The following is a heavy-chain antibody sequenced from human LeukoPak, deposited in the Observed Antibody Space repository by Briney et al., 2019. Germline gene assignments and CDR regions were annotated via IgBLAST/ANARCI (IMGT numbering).Heavy chain of an antibody. Sequence: GGSLRLSCAASGFTVSSNYMSWVRQAPGKGLEWVSVIYSGGSTYYADSVKGRFTISRDNSKNTLYLQMNSLRAEDTAVYYCARDTKGATRSYGMDVWGQGTTVTVPS. CDR1: GFTVSSNY. V-gene: IGHV3-66*01. D-gene: IGHD1-26*01. J-gene: IGHJ6*02. CDR3: ARDTKGATRSYGMDV. CDR2: IYSGGST.